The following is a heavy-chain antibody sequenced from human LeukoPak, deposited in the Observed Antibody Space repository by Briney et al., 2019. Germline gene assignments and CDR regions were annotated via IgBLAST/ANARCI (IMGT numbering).Heavy chain of an antibody. CDR2: ISSSGSTI. D-gene: IGHD5-24*01. CDR1: GFTFSDYY. Sequence: GGSLRLSCAASGFTFSDYYMSWIRQAPGKGLEWVSYISSSGSTIYYADSVKGRFTISRDNAKNSLYLQMNSLRAEDTAVYYCARDRERDGYHRKNYAFDIWGQGTMVTVSS. CDR3: ARDRERDGYHRKNYAFDI. J-gene: IGHJ3*02. V-gene: IGHV3-11*01.